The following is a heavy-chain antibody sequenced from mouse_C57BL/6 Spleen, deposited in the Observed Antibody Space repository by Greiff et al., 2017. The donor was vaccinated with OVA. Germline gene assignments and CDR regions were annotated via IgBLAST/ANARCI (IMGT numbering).Heavy chain of an antibody. J-gene: IGHJ2*01. V-gene: IGHV3-6*01. D-gene: IGHD4-1*01. CDR3: ARQGTGTGGYYFDY. CDR2: ISYDGSN. Sequence: EVQLVESGPGLVKPSQSLSLTCSVTGYSITSGYYWNWIRQFPGNKLEWMGYISYDGSNNYNPSLKNRISITRDTSKNQFFLKLNSVTTEDTATYYCARQGTGTGGYYFDYWGQGTTLTVSS. CDR1: GYSITSGYY.